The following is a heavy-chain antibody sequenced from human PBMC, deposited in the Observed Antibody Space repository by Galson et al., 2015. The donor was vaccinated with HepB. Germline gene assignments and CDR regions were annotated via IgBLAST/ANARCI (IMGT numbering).Heavy chain of an antibody. CDR1: GFTFSSYA. D-gene: IGHD5-18*01. CDR3: ARDGKRGSGYSYTMGFDY. J-gene: IGHJ4*02. CDR2: ISYDGSNK. Sequence: SLRLSCAASGFTFSSYAMHWVRQAPGKGLEWVAVISYDGSNKYYADSVKGRFTISRDNSKNTLYLQMNSLRAEDTAVYYCARDGKRGSGYSYTMGFDYWGQGTLVTVSS. V-gene: IGHV3-30-3*01.